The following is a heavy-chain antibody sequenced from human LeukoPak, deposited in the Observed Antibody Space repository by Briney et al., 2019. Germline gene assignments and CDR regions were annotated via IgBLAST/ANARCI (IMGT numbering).Heavy chain of an antibody. Sequence: GGSLRLSCAASGFTFSSHGMNWVRQAPGKGLEWVSGIRGDGVTTYYADSVKGRFTVSRDNSRNTLYLQLSDLRAEDIAVYYCVATGPTGVYWGQGTLVTVSS. CDR1: GFTFSSHG. V-gene: IGHV3-23*01. J-gene: IGHJ4*02. D-gene: IGHD1-14*01. CDR2: IRGDGVTT. CDR3: VATGPTGVY.